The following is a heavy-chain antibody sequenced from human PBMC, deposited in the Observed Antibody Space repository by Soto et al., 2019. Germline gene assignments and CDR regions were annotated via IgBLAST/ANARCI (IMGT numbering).Heavy chain of an antibody. CDR2: IYYSGST. J-gene: IGHJ5*02. CDR3: AREEAFYDILTGYYYGNWFDP. Sequence: SETLSLTCTVSGGSISSYYWSWIRQPPGKGLEWIGYIYYSGSTNYNPSLKSRVTISVDTSKNQFSLKLSSVTAADTAVYYCAREEAFYDILTGYYYGNWFDPWGQGTLVTVSS. D-gene: IGHD3-9*01. V-gene: IGHV4-59*01. CDR1: GGSISSYY.